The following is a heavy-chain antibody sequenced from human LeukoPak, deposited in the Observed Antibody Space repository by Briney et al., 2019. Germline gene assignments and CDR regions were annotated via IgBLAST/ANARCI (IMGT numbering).Heavy chain of an antibody. CDR2: IRYDGSNK. CDR1: GFTFSSYG. CDR3: AKDRVAVMWWSRVSPTYYYYMDV. V-gene: IGHV3-30*02. D-gene: IGHD2-21*01. J-gene: IGHJ6*03. Sequence: GGSLRLSCAASGFTFSSYGMHWVRQAPGKELEWVAFIRYDGSNKYYADSVKGRFTISRDNSKNTLYLQMNSLRAEDTAVYYCAKDRVAVMWWSRVSPTYYYYMDVWGKGTTVTVSS.